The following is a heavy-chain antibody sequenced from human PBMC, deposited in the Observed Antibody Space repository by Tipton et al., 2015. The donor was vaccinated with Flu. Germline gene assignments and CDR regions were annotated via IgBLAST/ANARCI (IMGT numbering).Heavy chain of an antibody. V-gene: IGHV1-18*04. Sequence: QSGAEVKKPGASVKVSCKASGYTFTSYGISWVRQAPGQGLEWMGWISAYNGNTNYAQKLQGRVTMTTDTSTSTAYMELGSLRSDDTAVYYCARWCEYCSGGSRAFDIWGQGTMVTVSS. D-gene: IGHD2-15*01. CDR1: GYTFTSYG. CDR2: ISAYNGNT. CDR3: ARWCEYCSGGSRAFDI. J-gene: IGHJ3*02.